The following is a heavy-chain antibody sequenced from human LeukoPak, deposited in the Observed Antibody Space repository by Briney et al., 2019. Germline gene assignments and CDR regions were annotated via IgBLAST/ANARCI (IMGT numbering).Heavy chain of an antibody. CDR2: IYYSGST. Sequence: SETLSLTCTVSGGSISSSSYYWGWIRQPPGKGLEWIGSIYYSGSTYYNPSLKSRVTISVDTSKNQFSLKLSSVTAADTAVYYCARGRVGATRATLDYWGQGTLVTVSS. V-gene: IGHV4-39*07. CDR1: GGSISSSSYY. D-gene: IGHD1-26*01. J-gene: IGHJ4*02. CDR3: ARGRVGATRATLDY.